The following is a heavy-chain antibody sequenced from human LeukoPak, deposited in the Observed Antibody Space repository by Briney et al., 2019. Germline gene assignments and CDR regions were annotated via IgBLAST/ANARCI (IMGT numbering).Heavy chain of an antibody. CDR3: AKDRDIAAASDY. D-gene: IGHD6-13*01. V-gene: IGHV3-23*01. CDR2: ISPSGDIK. Sequence: GGSLRLSCAASGFTFSNHGMNWVRQAPGKGLEWVSGISPSGDIKYYADSVKGRFTISRDNSKNTLYLQMNSLRAEDTAVYYCAKDRDIAAASDYWGQGTLVTVSS. J-gene: IGHJ4*02. CDR1: GFTFSNHG.